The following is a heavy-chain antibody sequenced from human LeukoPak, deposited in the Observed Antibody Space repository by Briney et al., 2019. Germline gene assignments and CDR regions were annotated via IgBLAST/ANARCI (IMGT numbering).Heavy chain of an antibody. CDR2: IIPIFGTA. CDR3: TTRACHAGGCSSSFYYYYGLHF. CDR1: GNSISNYA. Sequence: SVNVSCKASGNSISNYAVSWVRQAPGQGFEWMGGIIPIFGTADYAQKFQGRVTITADQSTSTTYMALSSLKSEDTATYYCTTRACHAGGCSSSFYYYYGLHFWGQGTTVSVSS. V-gene: IGHV1-69*01. J-gene: IGHJ6*02. D-gene: IGHD3-16*01.